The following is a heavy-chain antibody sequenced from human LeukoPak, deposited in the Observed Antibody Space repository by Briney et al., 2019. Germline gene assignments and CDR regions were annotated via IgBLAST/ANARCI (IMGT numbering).Heavy chain of an antibody. J-gene: IGHJ3*01. V-gene: IGHV1-2*02. Sequence: RASVKVSCEASGYTFTDHTIHWVRQAPGQGLEWMGWINPNIGTTNYAKRFQGRLTVTRDTSINTAFMELSSLNPDDTAVLYCARRYDSRGPVTFDFWGQGTLVTVSS. D-gene: IGHD3-22*01. CDR2: INPNIGTT. CDR1: GYTFTDHT. CDR3: ARRYDSRGPVTFDF.